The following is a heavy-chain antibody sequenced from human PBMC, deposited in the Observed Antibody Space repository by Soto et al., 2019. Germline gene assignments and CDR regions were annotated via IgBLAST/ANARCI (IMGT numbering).Heavy chain of an antibody. CDR3: ARGGVGYCGGGSCARNWFDP. CDR1: GYTFTNYG. D-gene: IGHD2-15*01. CDR2: ISPYNGDT. J-gene: IGHJ5*02. V-gene: IGHV1-18*01. Sequence: ASVKVSCKASGYTFTNYGITWVRQAPGQGLEWMGWISPYNGDTNYAQKLQGRVTMTTDRSTSTAYMDLRSLRSDDTAVYYCARGGVGYCGGGSCARNWFDPWGQGTLVTVSS.